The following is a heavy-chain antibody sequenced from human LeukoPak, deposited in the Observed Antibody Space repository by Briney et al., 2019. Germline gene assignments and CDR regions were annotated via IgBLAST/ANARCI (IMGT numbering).Heavy chain of an antibody. J-gene: IGHJ4*02. V-gene: IGHV1-8*01. CDR1: GYTFTTHD. CDR3: VRTPPNWGFDY. CDR2: MSPNSGNT. D-gene: IGHD7-27*01. Sequence: ASVKVSCRASGYTFTTHDINWVRQATGQGLEWMGWMSPNSGNTGYAQKFQGRVTMTSDSSISTAFMELSSLRSEDTAIYYCVRTPPNWGFDYWGQGTLVTVSS.